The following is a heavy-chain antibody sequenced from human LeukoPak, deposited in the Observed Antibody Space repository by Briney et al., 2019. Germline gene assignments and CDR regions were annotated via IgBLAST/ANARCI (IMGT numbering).Heavy chain of an antibody. CDR3: TRYSGRTDY. CDR1: GITLSNYG. J-gene: IGHJ4*02. CDR2: IRSKTFGGTT. Sequence: SGGSLRLSCAVSGITLSNYGMSWVRQAPGKGLEWVAFIRSKTFGGTTEYAASVKGRFTISRDDSKSIAYLQMNSLKTEDTAVYYSTRYSGRTDYWGQGTLVSVSS. V-gene: IGHV3-49*04. D-gene: IGHD5-18*01.